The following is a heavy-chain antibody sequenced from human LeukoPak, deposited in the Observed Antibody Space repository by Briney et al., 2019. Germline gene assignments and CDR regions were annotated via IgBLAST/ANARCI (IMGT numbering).Heavy chain of an antibody. CDR3: ARYIQLWPYFDY. Sequence: PSQTLSLTCTVSGGSFSSGDYYWSWIRKPAGKGLEWIGRIYTSGDTNYDPSLKSRVTISVDTSKNQFSLKLSSVTAADTAVYYCARYIQLWPYFDYWGQGTLVTVSS. V-gene: IGHV4-61*02. D-gene: IGHD5-18*01. J-gene: IGHJ4*02. CDR1: GGSFSSGDYY. CDR2: IYTSGDT.